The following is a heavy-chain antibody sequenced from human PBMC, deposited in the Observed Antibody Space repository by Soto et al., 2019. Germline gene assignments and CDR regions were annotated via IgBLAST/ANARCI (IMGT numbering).Heavy chain of an antibody. Sequence: GASVKVSCKASGVTFSSYAISWVRPARGQGLEWIGGIIPICDTANYAQKFKGSITTTADNYTSAAYTELSSLRSEETAVYYCPGPTAAGTYYYYYGMDVWGQGTTVTVSS. D-gene: IGHD6-13*01. V-gene: IGHV1-69*06. CDR2: IIPICDTA. J-gene: IGHJ6*02. CDR3: PGPTAAGTYYYYYGMDV. CDR1: GVTFSSYA.